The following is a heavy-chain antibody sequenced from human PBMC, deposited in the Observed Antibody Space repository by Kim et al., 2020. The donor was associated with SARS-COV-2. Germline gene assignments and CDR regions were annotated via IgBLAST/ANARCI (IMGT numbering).Heavy chain of an antibody. D-gene: IGHD4-17*01. Sequence: ASVKVSCKASGYTFTIYGISWVRQAPGQGLEWMGWISAYNGNTNYAQKLQGRVTMTTDTSTSTAYMELRSLRSDDTAVYYCARVVTTVTDYGMDVWGQGTTVTVSS. J-gene: IGHJ6*02. CDR2: ISAYNGNT. CDR1: GYTFTIYG. CDR3: ARVVTTVTDYGMDV. V-gene: IGHV1-18*01.